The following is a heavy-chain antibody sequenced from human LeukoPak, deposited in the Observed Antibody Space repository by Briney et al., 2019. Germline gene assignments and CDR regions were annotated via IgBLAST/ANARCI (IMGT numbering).Heavy chain of an antibody. J-gene: IGHJ4*02. D-gene: IGHD1-26*01. CDR1: GFTFGNYG. CDR2: IRCDGSDK. V-gene: IGHV3-30*02. Sequence: GGSLRLSCAASGFTFGNYGMHWVRQAPGKGLEWVAFIRCDGSDKYYADSVKGRFTISRDNSKNTLYLQMNSLRPEDTAVYFCSGSYSYWGQGTLVTVSS. CDR3: SGSYSY.